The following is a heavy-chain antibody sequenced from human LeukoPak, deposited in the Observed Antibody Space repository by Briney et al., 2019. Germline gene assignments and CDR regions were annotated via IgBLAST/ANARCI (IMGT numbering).Heavy chain of an antibody. V-gene: IGHV3-30*03. Sequence: PGGSLRLSCATSGFTFSGHGMHWLRQAPGKALEWVAVISPDGSESHCADSVKGRFSISRDNSKNTLHLQMDSLRAEDTAVYYCARDYTGHYSVDYWGQGTKVTVSS. D-gene: IGHD3-9*01. J-gene: IGHJ4*02. CDR1: GFTFSGHG. CDR2: ISPDGSES. CDR3: ARDYTGHYSVDY.